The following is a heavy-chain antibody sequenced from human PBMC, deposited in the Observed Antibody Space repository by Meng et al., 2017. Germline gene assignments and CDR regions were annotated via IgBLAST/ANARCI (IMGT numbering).Heavy chain of an antibody. CDR2: IYYSGST. J-gene: IGHJ4*02. CDR1: GGSISSSSYY. V-gene: IGHV4-39*07. CDR3: AREEPSAGGGSPSFDY. D-gene: IGHD2-15*01. Sequence: LRLSCTVSGGSISSSSYYWGWIRQPPGKGLEWIGSIYYSGSTYYNPSLKSRVTISVDTSKNQFSLKLSSVTAADTAVYYCAREEPSAGGGSPSFDYWGQGTLVTVSS.